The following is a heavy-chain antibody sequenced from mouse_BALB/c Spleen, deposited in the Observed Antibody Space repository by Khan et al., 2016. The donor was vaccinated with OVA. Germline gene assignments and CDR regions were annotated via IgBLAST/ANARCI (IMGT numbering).Heavy chain of an antibody. CDR2: ISSSGST. J-gene: IGHJ4*01. Sequence: EVQLQESGPGLVKPSQSLSLTCTVTGYSITSDYAWNWIRQFPGNKLEWMGYISSSGSTTYTPALKSRFSITRDTSTNQFFLQLNSVTTEDTATYYCARDGTRYNYAMDYWGEGTSVTVSS. CDR3: ARDGTRYNYAMDY. D-gene: IGHD2-1*01. V-gene: IGHV3-2*02. CDR1: GYSITSDYA.